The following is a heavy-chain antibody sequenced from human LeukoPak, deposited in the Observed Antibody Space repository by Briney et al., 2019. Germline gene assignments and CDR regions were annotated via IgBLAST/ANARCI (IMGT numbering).Heavy chain of an antibody. CDR1: GGIVSSYA. V-gene: IGHV1-69*13. CDR2: IIPRFGRA. CDR3: ARAGRFSNYDYYYHMDV. D-gene: IGHD4-11*01. Sequence: SVKVSCKASGGIVSSYAISWVRLAPGHGLEWMGGIIPRFGRAKYAQKFQDRVSITSDESTSTVYMELSSLRSDDTAVYYCARAGRFSNYDYYYHMDVWGKGTTVTVSS. J-gene: IGHJ6*03.